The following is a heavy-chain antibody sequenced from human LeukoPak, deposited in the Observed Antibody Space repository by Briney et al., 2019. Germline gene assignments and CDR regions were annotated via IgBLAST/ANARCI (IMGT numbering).Heavy chain of an antibody. CDR1: GGTFSSYA. CDR3: ARDQHRYWFDP. Sequence: ASVKVSCKASGGTFSSYAISWVRQAPGQGLEWMGWISAYNGNTNYAQKLQGRVTMTTDTSTSTAYMELRSLRSDDTAVYYCARDQHRYWFDPWGQGTLVTVSS. CDR2: ISAYNGNT. V-gene: IGHV1-18*01. J-gene: IGHJ5*02.